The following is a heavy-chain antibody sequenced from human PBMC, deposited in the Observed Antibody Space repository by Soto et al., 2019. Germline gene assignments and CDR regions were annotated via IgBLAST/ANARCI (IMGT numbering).Heavy chain of an antibody. D-gene: IGHD3-9*01. CDR2: ISSDGDLR. CDR1: GFTFNNFA. CDR3: AKVRQRFLDILTGATNFDS. V-gene: IGHV3-23*01. J-gene: IGHJ4*02. Sequence: EVHLLGSGGDLVKPGGSLRLSCEVSGFTFNNFAMSWVRQSPGKGLEWVPTISSDGDLRHYAESVKGRFTISRDNSKSSLFLQMNSLRAEDTALYFCAKVRQRFLDILTGATNFDSWGQGTLVTVSS.